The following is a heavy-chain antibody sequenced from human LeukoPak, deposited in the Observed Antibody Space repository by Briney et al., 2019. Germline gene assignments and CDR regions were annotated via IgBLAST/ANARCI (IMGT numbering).Heavy chain of an antibody. CDR1: GGSISSSSYY. CDR2: IYYSGST. D-gene: IGHD4-17*01. J-gene: IGHJ3*02. V-gene: IGHV4-39*01. CDR3: ARAAHDYGDYGAFDI. Sequence: SETLSLTCTVSGGSISSSSYYWGWIRQPPGKGLEWIGSIYYSGSTYYNPSLKSRVTIAVDTSKNQFSLKLSSVTAADTAVYYCARAAHDYGDYGAFDIWGQGTKVTVSS.